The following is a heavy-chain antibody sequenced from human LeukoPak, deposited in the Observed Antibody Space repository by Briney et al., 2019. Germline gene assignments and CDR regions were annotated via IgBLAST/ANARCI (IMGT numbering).Heavy chain of an antibody. CDR3: ARDRSATPADY. Sequence: SETLSLTCTVSGGSITNNYWAWIRQPPGKGLEWIGYTHDSGNSNYNPSLRSRVTISIDTSKNQFSLKLTSVTAADTAVYYCARDRSATPADYWGQGTLVTVSS. CDR2: THDSGNS. V-gene: IGHV4-59*13. CDR1: GGSITNNY. J-gene: IGHJ4*02. D-gene: IGHD4-23*01.